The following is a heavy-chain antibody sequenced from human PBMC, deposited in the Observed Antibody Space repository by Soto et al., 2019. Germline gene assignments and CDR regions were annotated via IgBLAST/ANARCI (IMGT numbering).Heavy chain of an antibody. D-gene: IGHD3-3*01. J-gene: IGHJ4*02. CDR2: ISGSGDST. CDR1: GFTFSNYA. CDR3: AKSMSRFLEWLYFDF. Sequence: GGSLRLSCAASGFTFSNYAMSWVRQAPGKGLEWVSVISGSGDSTDYADSVKGRFTISRDNSKNTLYLQMNNLGAEDTAIYYCAKSMSRFLEWLYFDFWGQGTLVTVSS. V-gene: IGHV3-23*01.